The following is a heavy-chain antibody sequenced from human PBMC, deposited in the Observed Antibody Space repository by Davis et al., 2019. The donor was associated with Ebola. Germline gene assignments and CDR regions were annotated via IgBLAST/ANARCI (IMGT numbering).Heavy chain of an antibody. CDR3: ARGTGGSGSYPGYYGMDV. D-gene: IGHD3-10*01. CDR2: ISYDGSNK. J-gene: IGHJ6*02. CDR1: GFTFSSYA. Sequence: GESLKISCAASGFTFSSYAMHWVRQAPGKGLEWVAVISYDGSNKYYADSVKGRFTISRDNSKNTLYLQINSLRAEDTAVYYCARGTGGSGSYPGYYGMDVWGQGTTVTVSS. V-gene: IGHV3-30-3*01.